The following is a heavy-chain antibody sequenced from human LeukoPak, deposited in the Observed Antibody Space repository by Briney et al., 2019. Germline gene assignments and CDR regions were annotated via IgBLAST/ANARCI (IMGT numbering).Heavy chain of an antibody. CDR3: ARAISYYYGSGSPTPFDY. J-gene: IGHJ4*02. CDR1: GFTFSSYS. V-gene: IGHV3-21*01. D-gene: IGHD3-10*01. CDR2: ISSSSSYI. Sequence: PGGSLRLSCAASGFTFSSYSMNWVRQAPGKGLEWVSSISSSSSYIYYADSVKGRFTISRDNAKNSLYLQMNSLRAEDTAVYYCARAISYYYGSGSPTPFDYWSQGTLVTVSS.